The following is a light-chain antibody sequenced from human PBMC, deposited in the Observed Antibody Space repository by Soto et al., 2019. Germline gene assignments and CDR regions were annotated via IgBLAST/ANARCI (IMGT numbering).Light chain of an antibody. Sequence: QSVLTQPPSASGSPGQSVTISCTGTSSDVGGYNYVSWYQQHPGKAPTLMIYEVSERPSGVPDRFSGSTSSNTASLTVSGLQAEDEADYYCSSYAGSNNVVFGTGTKVTVL. CDR3: SSYAGSNNVV. CDR1: SSDVGGYNY. CDR2: EVS. J-gene: IGLJ1*01. V-gene: IGLV2-8*01.